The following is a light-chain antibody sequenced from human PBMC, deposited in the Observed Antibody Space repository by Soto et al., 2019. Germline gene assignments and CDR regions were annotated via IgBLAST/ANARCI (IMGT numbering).Light chain of an antibody. J-gene: IGKJ4*01. CDR2: DAS. CDR1: QSVSSY. CDR3: QQRSAWPST. Sequence: EIVLTQSPATLSLSPGERATLSCRASQSVSSYLAWYQQKPGQAPRLLIYDASNRATGIPARFSGSGSGTYFTLTISSLEPDDFAVYYCQQRSAWPSTFGGGTKVQIK. V-gene: IGKV3-11*01.